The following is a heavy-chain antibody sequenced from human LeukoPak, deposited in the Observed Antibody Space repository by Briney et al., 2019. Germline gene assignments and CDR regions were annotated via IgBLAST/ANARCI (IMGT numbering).Heavy chain of an antibody. CDR3: ARVGSSGWYYYYYGMDV. CDR2: MNPNSGNT. D-gene: IGHD6-19*01. J-gene: IGHJ6*02. Sequence: ASVKVSCKASGYTFTSYDINWVRQATGHGLEWMGWMNPNSGNTGYAQKFQGRVTMTRNTSISTAYMELSSLRSEDTAVYYCARVGSSGWYYYYYGMDVWGQGTTVTVSS. CDR1: GYTFTSYD. V-gene: IGHV1-8*01.